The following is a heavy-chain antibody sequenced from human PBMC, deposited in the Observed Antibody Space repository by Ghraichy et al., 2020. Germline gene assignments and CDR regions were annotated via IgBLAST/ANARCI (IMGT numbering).Heavy chain of an antibody. CDR1: GGSLSGYY. D-gene: IGHD3-10*01. V-gene: IGHV4-34*01. J-gene: IGHJ6*02. CDR2: INHSGST. Sequence: SETLSLTCAVYGGSLSGYYWSWIRQPPGKGLEWIGEINHSGSTNYNPSLKSRVTISVDTSKNQFSLKLSSVTAADTAVYYCARRWAYYYGSGSYFHYYYGMDVWGQGTTVTVSS. CDR3: ARRWAYYYGSGSYFHYYYGMDV.